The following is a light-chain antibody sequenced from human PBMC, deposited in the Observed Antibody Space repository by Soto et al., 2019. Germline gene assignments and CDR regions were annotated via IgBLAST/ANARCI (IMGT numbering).Light chain of an antibody. V-gene: IGKV1-5*03. CDR2: QAS. Sequence: DIQMTQSPFTLSASVGDRVTITCRASQSISSWLAWYQQKPGSAPKLLIYQASTLQTGVPSRFSGSGSGTEFTLTISSLQPDDFATYYCQQYNGSPWTFGQGTKVDI. CDR3: QQYNGSPWT. CDR1: QSISSW. J-gene: IGKJ1*01.